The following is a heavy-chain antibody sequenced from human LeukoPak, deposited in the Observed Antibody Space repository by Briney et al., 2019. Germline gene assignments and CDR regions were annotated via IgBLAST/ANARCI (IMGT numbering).Heavy chain of an antibody. CDR1: GYSFKTYW. D-gene: IGHD3-10*01. J-gene: IGHJ3*02. CDR2: IYPSDSDT. CDR3: ARLFNYGSRAFDI. Sequence: GESLKISCKGSGYSFKTYWIGWVRQMPGKGLEWMGIIYPSDSDTRYSPSFQGQVTISADKSISTAYLQWSSLKASDTAIYYCARLFNYGSRAFDIWGQGTMVTVSS. V-gene: IGHV5-51*01.